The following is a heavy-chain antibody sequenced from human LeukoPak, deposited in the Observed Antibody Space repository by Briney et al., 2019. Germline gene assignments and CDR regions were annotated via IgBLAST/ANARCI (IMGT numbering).Heavy chain of an antibody. Sequence: GGSLRLSCAASGFTFSSYSMNWVRQAPGKGLEWISYISSSSTNIYYADSVKGRFTISRDNAKNSLYLQMNSLRADDTAVYYCARVEGIAAAAPFDYWGQGTLVTVSS. D-gene: IGHD6-13*01. CDR3: ARVEGIAAAAPFDY. CDR2: ISSSSTNI. V-gene: IGHV3-48*04. J-gene: IGHJ4*02. CDR1: GFTFSSYS.